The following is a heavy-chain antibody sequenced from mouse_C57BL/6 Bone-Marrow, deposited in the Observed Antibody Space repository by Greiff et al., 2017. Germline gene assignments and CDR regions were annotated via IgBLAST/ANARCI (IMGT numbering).Heavy chain of an antibody. V-gene: IGHV1-64*01. CDR2: IHTNSGST. J-gene: IGHJ3*01. Sequence: QVQLQQPGAELVKPGASVKLSCKASGYTFTSYWMHWVKQRPGKGLEWVGMIHTNSGSTNYNEKFKSRATLTVDKSSSTAYMQLSRLTSEDSAVYYCAIYYGNLAWFAYWGQGTLVTVSA. D-gene: IGHD2-1*01. CDR3: AIYYGNLAWFAY. CDR1: GYTFTSYW.